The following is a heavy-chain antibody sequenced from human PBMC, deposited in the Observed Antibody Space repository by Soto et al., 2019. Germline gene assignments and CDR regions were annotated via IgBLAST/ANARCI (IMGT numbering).Heavy chain of an antibody. D-gene: IGHD3-22*01. CDR2: ISSSGSTI. J-gene: IGHJ6*02. V-gene: IGHV3-11*01. CDR1: GFTFSDYY. CDR3: ARSKEWLLPYYGMAV. Sequence: GGSLRLSCAASGFTFSDYYMSWIRQAPGKGLEWVSYISSSGSTIYYADSVKGRFTISRDNAKNSLYLQMNSLRAEDTAVYYCARSKEWLLPYYGMAVWGQGTTVTVSS.